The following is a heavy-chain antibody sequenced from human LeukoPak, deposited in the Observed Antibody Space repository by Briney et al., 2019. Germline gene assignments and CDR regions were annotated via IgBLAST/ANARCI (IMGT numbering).Heavy chain of an antibody. Sequence: SETLSLTCTVSGGSTSSYYWSWIRQPPGKGLEWIGYIYYSGSTNYNPSLKSRVTISVDTSKNQFSLKLSSVTAADTAVYYCARTTMVRGVIIRNWFDPWGQGTLVTVSS. CDR3: ARTTMVRGVIIRNWFDP. J-gene: IGHJ5*02. D-gene: IGHD3-10*01. CDR2: IYYSGST. CDR1: GGSTSSYY. V-gene: IGHV4-59*01.